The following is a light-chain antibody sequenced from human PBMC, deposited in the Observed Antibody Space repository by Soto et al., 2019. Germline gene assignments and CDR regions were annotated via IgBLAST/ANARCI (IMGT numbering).Light chain of an antibody. Sequence: DIVMTQSPDSLPVPLGERATINCKSSQSVLYTSNNKNYLAWYQQKPGQSPKLLIYWASTRESGVPDRFSGSGSGTDFTLTISSLQAEDVAVYYCQQYYSNPRTFGQGTKVDIK. V-gene: IGKV4-1*01. CDR1: QSVLYTSNNKNY. CDR3: QQYYSNPRT. CDR2: WAS. J-gene: IGKJ1*01.